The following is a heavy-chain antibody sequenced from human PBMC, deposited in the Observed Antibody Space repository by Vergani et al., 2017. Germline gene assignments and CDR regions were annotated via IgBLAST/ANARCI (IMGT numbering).Heavy chain of an antibody. J-gene: IGHJ4*02. Sequence: QVQLVQSGAEVKKPGSSVKVSCKASGGTFSSYGMHWVRQAPGKGLEWVAFIRYDGSNKYYADSVKGRFTISRDNSKNTLYLQMNSLRAEDTAVYYCAKDLIHYYGSGSLPDYWGQGTLVTVSS. CDR2: IRYDGSNK. CDR3: AKDLIHYYGSGSLPDY. CDR1: GGTFSSYG. D-gene: IGHD3-10*01. V-gene: IGHV3-30*02.